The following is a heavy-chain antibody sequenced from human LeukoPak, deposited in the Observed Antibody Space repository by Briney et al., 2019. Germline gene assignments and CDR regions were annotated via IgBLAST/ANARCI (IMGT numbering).Heavy chain of an antibody. Sequence: PGGSLRLSCAASGFTFSSYVMNWVRQAPGKGLEYVSSITANGGSTYYADSVKGRFTISRDNSKNTLYLQLSSLRGDDTAVYYCVPGIGAAATGMYHWGQGIPVTVSS. CDR3: VPGIGAAATGMYH. CDR2: ITANGGST. V-gene: IGHV3-64D*06. J-gene: IGHJ5*02. CDR1: GFTFSSYV. D-gene: IGHD6-13*01.